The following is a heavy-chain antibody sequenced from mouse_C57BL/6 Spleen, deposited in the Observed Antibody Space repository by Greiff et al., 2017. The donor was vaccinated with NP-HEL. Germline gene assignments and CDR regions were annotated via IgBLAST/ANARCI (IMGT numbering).Heavy chain of an antibody. CDR1: GYSITSGYY. J-gene: IGHJ2*01. CDR2: ISYDGSN. V-gene: IGHV3-6*01. CDR3: ARAWAYYFDY. D-gene: IGHD4-1*01. Sequence: DVKLQESGPGLVKPSQSLSLTCSVTGYSITSGYYWNWLRQFPGNKLEWMGYISYDGSNNYNPSLKNRISITRDTSKNQFFLKLNSVTTEDTATYYCARAWAYYFDYWGQGTTLTVSS.